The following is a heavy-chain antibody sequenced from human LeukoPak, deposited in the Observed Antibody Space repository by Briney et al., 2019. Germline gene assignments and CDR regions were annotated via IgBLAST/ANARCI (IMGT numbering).Heavy chain of an antibody. CDR3: ARRILQYDYYYYYGMDV. Sequence: SETLSLTCAVYGGSFSGYYWSWIRQPPGKGLEWIGEINHSGSTNYNPSLKSRVTISVDTSKNQFSLKLSSVTAADTAVYYCARRILQYDYYYYYGMDVWGQGTTVTVSS. D-gene: IGHD4-11*01. J-gene: IGHJ6*02. CDR1: GGSFSGYY. V-gene: IGHV4-34*01. CDR2: INHSGST.